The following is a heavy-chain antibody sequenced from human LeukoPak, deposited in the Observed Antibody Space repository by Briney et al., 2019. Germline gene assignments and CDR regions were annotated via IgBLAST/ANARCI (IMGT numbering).Heavy chain of an antibody. Sequence: SATLSLTCTVSGGSITNFYGGWIRQAPGKGLELIGYSYHSGTTNYSPSLKSRVSISVDTSKKQFSLKLSAVTAADTAVYYCARSPGGGFDIWGQGTMVSVSS. J-gene: IGHJ3*02. V-gene: IGHV4-59*01. CDR2: SYHSGTT. CDR1: GGSITNFY. D-gene: IGHD2-15*01. CDR3: ARSPGGGFDI.